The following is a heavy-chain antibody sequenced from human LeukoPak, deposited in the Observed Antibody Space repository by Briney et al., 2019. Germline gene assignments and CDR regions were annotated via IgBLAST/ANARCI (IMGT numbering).Heavy chain of an antibody. D-gene: IGHD1-14*01. CDR3: ATAPRYIYYGMDV. V-gene: IGHV1-18*01. Sequence: ASVKVSCKASGYTFTSYGISWVRQAPGQGLEWMGWISAYNGNTNYAQKLQGRVTMTTDTSTSTAYMELRSLRSDDTAAYYCATAPRYIYYGMDVWGQGTTVTVSS. J-gene: IGHJ6*02. CDR1: GYTFTSYG. CDR2: ISAYNGNT.